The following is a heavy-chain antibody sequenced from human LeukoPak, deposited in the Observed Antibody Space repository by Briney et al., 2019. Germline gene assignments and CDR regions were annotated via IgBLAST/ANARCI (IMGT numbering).Heavy chain of an antibody. CDR3: ARELYDFWSGYYNLCFDY. Sequence: ASVKVSCKASGYTFPSYGISWVRQAPGQGLEWMGWISAYNGNTNYAQKVQDRVTMTTDTSTSTAYMELRSLRSDSTAVYYCARELYDFWSGYYNLCFDYWGQGTLVTVSS. CDR1: GYTFPSYG. V-gene: IGHV1-18*01. J-gene: IGHJ4*02. D-gene: IGHD3-3*01. CDR2: ISAYNGNT.